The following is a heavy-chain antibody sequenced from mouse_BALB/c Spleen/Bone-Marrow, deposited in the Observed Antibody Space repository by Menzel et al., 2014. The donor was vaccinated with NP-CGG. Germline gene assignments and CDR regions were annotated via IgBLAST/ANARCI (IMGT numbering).Heavy chain of an antibody. CDR2: INPSSGYT. Sequence: LQESGAELARPGASVKMSCKASGYTFTGYTMHWVKQRPGQGLEWIGYINPSSGYTNYNQKFKDKATLTADKSSSTAYMQLSSLTSEDSAVYYCARFFYDYDGPWFAYWGQGTLVTVSA. V-gene: IGHV1-4*01. CDR3: ARFFYDYDGPWFAY. J-gene: IGHJ3*01. D-gene: IGHD2-4*01. CDR1: GYTFTGYT.